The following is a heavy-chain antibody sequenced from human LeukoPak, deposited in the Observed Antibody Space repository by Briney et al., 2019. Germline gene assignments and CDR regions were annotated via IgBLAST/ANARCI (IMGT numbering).Heavy chain of an antibody. CDR1: GFTFSDYY. D-gene: IGHD1-26*01. CDR3: AKDKGSGNAFDI. V-gene: IGHV3-11*01. CDR2: ISSSGSTI. J-gene: IGHJ3*02. Sequence: PGGSLRLSCAASGFTFSDYYMSWIRQAPGKGLEWVSYISSSGSTIYYADSVKGRFTISRDNAKNSLYLQMNSLRAEDMALYYCAKDKGSGNAFDIWGQGTMVTVSS.